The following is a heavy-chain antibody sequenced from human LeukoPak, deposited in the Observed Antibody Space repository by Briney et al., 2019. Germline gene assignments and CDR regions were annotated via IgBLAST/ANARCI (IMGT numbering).Heavy chain of an antibody. CDR3: ARDLRYNSAWPFDC. CDR2: IYYSGST. J-gene: IGHJ4*02. Sequence: SQTLSLTCTVSGGSISSGGYYWSWIRQHPGKGLEWIGYIYYSGSTYYNPSLKSRVTISVDTSKNQFSLKLSSVTAADTAVYYCARDLRYNSAWPFDCWGQGTLVTVSS. CDR1: GGSISSGGYY. D-gene: IGHD6-19*01. V-gene: IGHV4-31*03.